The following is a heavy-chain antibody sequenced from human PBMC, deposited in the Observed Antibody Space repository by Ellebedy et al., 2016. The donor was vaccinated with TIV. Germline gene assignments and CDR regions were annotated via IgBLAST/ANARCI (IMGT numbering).Heavy chain of an antibody. D-gene: IGHD3-3*01. CDR3: ARRPFKSRSLYDY. CDR2: IYPGDSAT. V-gene: IGHV5-51*01. J-gene: IGHJ4*02. Sequence: PGGSLRPSCKGSGSSSTRYWVGWAPQMPGKALEWMGIIYPGDSATRYSPSFQGQVTISADKSISTAYLQWSSLKASDTAMYYCARRPFKSRSLYDYWGQGTLVTVSS. CDR1: GSSSTRYW.